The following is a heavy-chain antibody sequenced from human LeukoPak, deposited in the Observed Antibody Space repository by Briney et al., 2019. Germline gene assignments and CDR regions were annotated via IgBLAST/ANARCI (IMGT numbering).Heavy chain of an antibody. V-gene: IGHV4-30-4*01. Sequence: KASETLSLTCTVSGGSISSGDYYWSWICQPPGKGLEWIGYIYYSGSTYYNPSLKSRVTISVDTSKNQFSLKLSSVTAADTAVYYCAREGEYYGSGSYYNPPGDWGQGTLVTVSS. J-gene: IGHJ4*02. D-gene: IGHD3-10*01. CDR1: GGSISSGDYY. CDR3: AREGEYYGSGSYYNPPGD. CDR2: IYYSGST.